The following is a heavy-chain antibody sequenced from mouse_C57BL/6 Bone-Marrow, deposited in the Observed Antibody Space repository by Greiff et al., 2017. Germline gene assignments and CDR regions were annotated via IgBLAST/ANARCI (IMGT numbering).Heavy chain of an antibody. CDR1: GYTFTSYW. V-gene: IGHV1-52*01. CDR2: IDPSDSET. CDR3: ARRLAPAWYFDV. Sequence: QVQLQQPGAELVRPGSSVKLSCKASGYTFTSYWMHWVKQRPIQGLEWIGNIDPSDSETHYNQKFKDKATLTVDKSSSTAYMQLSSLTSEDSAVYYCARRLAPAWYFDVWGTGTTVTVSS. J-gene: IGHJ1*03.